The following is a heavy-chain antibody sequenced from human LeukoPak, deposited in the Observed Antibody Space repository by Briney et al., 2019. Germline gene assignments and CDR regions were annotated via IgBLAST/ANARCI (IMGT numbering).Heavy chain of an antibody. CDR1: GGSFSGYY. CDR2: INHSGST. D-gene: IGHD4-17*01. Sequence: KPSETLSLTCAVYGGSFSGYYWSWIRQPPGKGLEWIGVINHSGSTNYNPSLKSRVTISVDTSKNNFSLKLSSVTAADTAVYYCARASGDYTRWHYYYYYYMDVWGKGTTVTVSS. J-gene: IGHJ6*03. CDR3: ARASGDYTRWHYYYYYYMDV. V-gene: IGHV4-34*01.